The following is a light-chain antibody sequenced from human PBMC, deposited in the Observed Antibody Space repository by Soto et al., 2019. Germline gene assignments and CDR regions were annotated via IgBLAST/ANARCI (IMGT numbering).Light chain of an antibody. Sequence: QSVLTQPASVSGSPGQSITISCTGTSSDVGGHNYVSWYQQHPGKVPKLMIYEVRNRPSGVSSRFSGSKSGNTAALTISGLQAEDEADYYCRSYTSSRTRVFGGGTKLTVL. CDR3: RSYTSSRTRV. J-gene: IGLJ3*02. CDR2: EVR. V-gene: IGLV2-14*01. CDR1: SSDVGGHNY.